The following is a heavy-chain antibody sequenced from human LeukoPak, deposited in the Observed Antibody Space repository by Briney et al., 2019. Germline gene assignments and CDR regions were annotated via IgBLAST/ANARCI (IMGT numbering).Heavy chain of an antibody. V-gene: IGHV4-59*06. CDR3: ARDQVNWFDP. CDR1: GGSISSYY. J-gene: IGHJ5*02. Sequence: PSETLSLTCTVSGGSISSYYWGWIRQHPGKGLEWIGYIYYSGSTYYNPSLKSRVTISVDTSKNQFSLKLSSVTAADTAVYYCARDQVNWFDPWGQGTLVTVSS. CDR2: IYYSGST. D-gene: IGHD5-24*01.